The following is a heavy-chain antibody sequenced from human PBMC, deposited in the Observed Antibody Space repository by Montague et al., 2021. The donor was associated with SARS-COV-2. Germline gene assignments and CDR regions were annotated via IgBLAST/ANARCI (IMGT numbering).Heavy chain of an antibody. CDR3: ARHLFSFSDSGTLGYFDY. J-gene: IGHJ4*01. CDR2: IYYSGST. Sequence: SETLSLTCDVSGVSINNNNYDWGWIRQPPGKGLEWIGTIYYSGSTYYNPSLKSRVTISVDTSKNQFSLRVRSVTAADTAVYYCARHLFSFSDSGTLGYFDYWGHGTLVAVSS. CDR1: GVSINNNNYD. D-gene: IGHD3-10*01. V-gene: IGHV4-39*01.